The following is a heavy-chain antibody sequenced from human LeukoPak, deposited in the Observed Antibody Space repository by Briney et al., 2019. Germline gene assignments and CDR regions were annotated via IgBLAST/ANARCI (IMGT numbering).Heavy chain of an antibody. J-gene: IGHJ4*02. CDR3: ACELNSGSYSRRGFFDY. D-gene: IGHD1-26*01. CDR2: ISGSGGST. V-gene: IGHV3-23*01. CDR1: GFTFSSYA. Sequence: PGGSLRLSCAASGFTFSSYAMSWVRQAPGKGLEWVSAISGSGGSTYYADSVKGRFTISRDNSKNTLYLQMNSLRAEDTAVYYCACELNSGSYSRRGFFDYWGQGTLVTVSS.